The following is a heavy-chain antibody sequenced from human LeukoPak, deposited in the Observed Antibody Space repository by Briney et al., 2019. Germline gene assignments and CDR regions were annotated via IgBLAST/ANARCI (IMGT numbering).Heavy chain of an antibody. Sequence: ASVKVSCKASGGTLSSYAISWVRQAPGQGLEWMGRIIPILGIANYAQKFQGRVTITADKSTSTAYMELSSLRSEDTAVYYCARAASIVGAVYYYYGMDVWGQGTTVTVSS. CDR2: IIPILGIA. V-gene: IGHV1-69*04. CDR1: GGTLSSYA. J-gene: IGHJ6*02. CDR3: ARAASIVGAVYYYYGMDV. D-gene: IGHD1-26*01.